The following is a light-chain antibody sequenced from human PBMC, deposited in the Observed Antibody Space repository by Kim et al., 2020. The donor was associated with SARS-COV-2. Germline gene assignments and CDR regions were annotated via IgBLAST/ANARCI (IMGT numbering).Light chain of an antibody. CDR1: SSNIGSNT. J-gene: IGLJ3*02. CDR2: SNN. V-gene: IGLV1-44*01. Sequence: QSVLTQPPSASGTPGQRVTISCSGSSSNIGSNTVNWYQQLPGTAPKLLIYSNNQRPSGVPDRFSGSKSGTSASLAISGLQSEDEADYYCAAWDDSLNGPDWAFGGGTQLTVL. CDR3: AAWDDSLNGPDWA.